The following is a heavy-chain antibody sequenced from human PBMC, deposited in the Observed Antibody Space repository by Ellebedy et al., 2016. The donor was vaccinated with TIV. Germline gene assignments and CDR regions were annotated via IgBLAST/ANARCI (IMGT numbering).Heavy chain of an antibody. CDR2: ISSSSSYI. D-gene: IGHD3-22*01. Sequence: GESLKISCAASGFTFSSYSMNWVRQAPGKGLEWVSSISSSSSYIYYADSVKCRFTISRDNAKNSLYLQMNSLRAEDTAVYYCARAIISYDSSGYYPNYYYYGMDVWGQGTTVTVSS. V-gene: IGHV3-21*01. CDR3: ARAIISYDSSGYYPNYYYYGMDV. J-gene: IGHJ6*02. CDR1: GFTFSSYS.